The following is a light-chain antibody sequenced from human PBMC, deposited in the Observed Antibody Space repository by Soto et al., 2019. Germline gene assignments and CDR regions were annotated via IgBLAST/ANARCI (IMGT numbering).Light chain of an antibody. J-gene: IGLJ2*01. Sequence: QSALTQPASVSGSPGQSITIFCTGISSDVGSYNLVSWYQQHPGKAPKVMIYEGTKRPSGVSNRFSGSRPVKPASLTISGLQAEYXAHYYCSSYAGSSTHVVFGGGTKL. V-gene: IGLV2-23*01. CDR3: SSYAGSSTHVV. CDR2: EGT. CDR1: SSDVGSYNL.